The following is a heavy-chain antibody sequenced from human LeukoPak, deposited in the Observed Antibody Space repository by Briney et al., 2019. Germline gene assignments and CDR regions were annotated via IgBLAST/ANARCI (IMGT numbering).Heavy chain of an antibody. V-gene: IGHV4-39*01. J-gene: IGHJ6*02. CDR3: VRIYCASTSCYGDSFYGMDV. D-gene: IGHD2-2*01. Sequence: EPLSLTCPLSGASIGSSRHSWGWIRQPPGKGLEWIGSISYSGSTYYNPSLKTRVTMSVDTSENQFSLKLSSVTAADSTVYYCVRIYCASTSCYGDSFYGMDVWGQGTTVTVSS. CDR2: ISYSGST. CDR1: GASIGSSRHS.